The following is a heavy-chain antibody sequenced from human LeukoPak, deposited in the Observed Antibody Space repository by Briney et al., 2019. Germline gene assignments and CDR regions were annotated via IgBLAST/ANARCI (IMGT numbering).Heavy chain of an antibody. Sequence: ASVKVSCKTSGYTFTGYYMHWVRQAPGQGLEWMGRINPNSGATNYAQRFQGRVTMTRDTSISTAYMELSRLRSDDTAVYYCARDRGVWAFDIWGQGTMVTISS. CDR2: INPNSGAT. V-gene: IGHV1-2*06. CDR3: ARDRGVWAFDI. D-gene: IGHD3-10*01. J-gene: IGHJ3*02. CDR1: GYTFTGYY.